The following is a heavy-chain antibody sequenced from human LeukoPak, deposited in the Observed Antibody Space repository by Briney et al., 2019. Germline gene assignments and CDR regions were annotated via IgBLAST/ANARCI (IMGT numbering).Heavy chain of an antibody. CDR1: GGSFSGYY. CDR2: INHSGST. D-gene: IGHD3-22*01. CDR3: AGEVVTEAFDI. Sequence: SETLSLTCAVYGGSFSGYYWSWIRQPPGKGLEWIGEINHSGSTNYNPSLKSRVTISVDTSKNQFSLKLSSVTAADMAVYYCAGEVVTEAFDIWGQGTMVAVSS. J-gene: IGHJ3*02. V-gene: IGHV4-34*01.